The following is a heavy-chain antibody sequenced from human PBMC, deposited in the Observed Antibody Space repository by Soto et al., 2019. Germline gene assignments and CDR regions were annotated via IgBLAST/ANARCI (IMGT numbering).Heavy chain of an antibody. CDR2: INDSGTT. Sequence: SETLFLTYAIYGGSFSGSYWSWIRQPPGKGLEWIGEINDSGTTNYNPSLKSRVTISADTSKTHFSLRLTSVTAADTAVYYCARETSQNVYSHYGMDVWGQGTTVS. J-gene: IGHJ6*02. CDR1: GGSFSGSY. CDR3: ARETSQNVYSHYGMDV. V-gene: IGHV4-34*01.